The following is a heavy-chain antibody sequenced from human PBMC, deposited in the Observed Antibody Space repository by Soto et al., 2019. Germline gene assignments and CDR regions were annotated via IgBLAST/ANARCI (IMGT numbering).Heavy chain of an antibody. Sequence: QVQLVESGGGLVEPGGSLRLSCAASGFKFGDHYMTWIRQAPGKGLEWVSKISGDGTTQYYADSVKGRFTVSRDNAKNSLHLQMNSLRAEDTALYYCAGDPFYYASGFWGQGTLVTVSS. D-gene: IGHD3-10*01. J-gene: IGHJ4*02. CDR1: GFKFGDHY. CDR3: AGDPFYYASGF. CDR2: ISGDGTTQ. V-gene: IGHV3-11*01.